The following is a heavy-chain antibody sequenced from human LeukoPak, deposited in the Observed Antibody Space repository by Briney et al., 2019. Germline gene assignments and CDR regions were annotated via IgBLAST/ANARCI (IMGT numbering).Heavy chain of an antibody. CDR3: ARVVVPAAPNDAFDI. J-gene: IGHJ3*02. Sequence: ASVKVSRKASGYTFTSYYMHLVRQAPGPGLEWRGIITPSGGSTSYAQKFQGRVTMTRDMSTSTVYMELSSLRSEDTAVYYCARVVVPAAPNDAFDIWGQGTMVTVSS. CDR1: GYTFTSYY. V-gene: IGHV1-46*01. CDR2: ITPSGGST. D-gene: IGHD2-2*01.